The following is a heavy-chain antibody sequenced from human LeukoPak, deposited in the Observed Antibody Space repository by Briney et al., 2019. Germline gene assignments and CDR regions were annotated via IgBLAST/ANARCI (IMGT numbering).Heavy chain of an antibody. V-gene: IGHV1-2*02. J-gene: IGHJ4*02. CDR2: INPNSGGT. CDR1: GYTFTGYY. Sequence: GAPVKVSCKASGYTFTGYYMHWVRQAPGQGLEWMGLINPNSGGTNYAQKFQGRVTMTRDTSISTAYMELSRLRSDDTAVYYCARTSDLWGETDYWGQGTLVTVSS. CDR3: ARTSDLWGETDY. D-gene: IGHD3-16*01.